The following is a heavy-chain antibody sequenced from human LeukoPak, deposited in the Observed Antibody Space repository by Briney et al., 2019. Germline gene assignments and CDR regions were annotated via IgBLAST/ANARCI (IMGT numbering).Heavy chain of an antibody. CDR3: ASNSGSYCFDY. CDR2: INHSGST. V-gene: IGHV4-34*01. J-gene: IGHJ4*02. D-gene: IGHD1-26*01. Sequence: PSETLSLTCAVYGGSFSGYYWSWIRQPPGKGLEWIGEINHSGSTNYDPSLKSRVTISVDTSKNQFSLKLSSVTAADTAVYYCASNSGSYCFDYWGQGTLVTVSS. CDR1: GGSFSGYY.